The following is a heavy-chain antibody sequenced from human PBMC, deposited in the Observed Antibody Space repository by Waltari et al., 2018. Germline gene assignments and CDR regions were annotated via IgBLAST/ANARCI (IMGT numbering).Heavy chain of an antibody. D-gene: IGHD2-2*01. CDR3: ARDSSTSLYVDY. J-gene: IGHJ4*02. V-gene: IGHV4-34*01. CDR1: GGSFSGYY. Sequence: QVQLQQWGAGLLKPSETLSLTCAVYGGSFSGYYWCWIRQPPGKGLEWIGEINHSGSTNYNPSLKSRVTISVDTSKNQFSLKLSSVTAADTAVYYCARDSSTSLYVDYWGQGTLVTVSS. CDR2: INHSGST.